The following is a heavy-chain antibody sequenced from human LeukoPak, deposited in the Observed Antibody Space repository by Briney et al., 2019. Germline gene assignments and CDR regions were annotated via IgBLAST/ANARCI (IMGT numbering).Heavy chain of an antibody. J-gene: IGHJ5*02. CDR1: GFTFYSHA. Sequence: GGSLRLSCAASGFTFYSHAMVWVRQAPGKGLEWVSFISFDGSNQVHADSVMGRFTISRDNSKNTVDLQINSLRAEDTAVYYCAGGPKQQLLWGRASNGFDPWGQGTLVTVSS. V-gene: IGHV3-30-3*01. D-gene: IGHD2-2*01. CDR2: ISFDGSNQ. CDR3: AGGPKQQLLWGRASNGFDP.